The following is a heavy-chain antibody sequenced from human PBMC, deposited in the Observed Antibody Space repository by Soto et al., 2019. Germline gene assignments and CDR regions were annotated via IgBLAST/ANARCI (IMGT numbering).Heavy chain of an antibody. CDR1: GGSISSGDYY. V-gene: IGHV4-30-4*01. CDR3: ARGGYYYDSRSNWFGP. J-gene: IGHJ5*02. Sequence: SETLSLTCTVSGGSISSGDYYWSWIRQPPGKGLEWIGYIYYSGSTYYNPSLKSRVTISVDTSKNQFSLKLSSVTAADTAVYYCARGGYYYDSRSNWFGPWGQGTLVTVSS. D-gene: IGHD3-22*01. CDR2: IYYSGST.